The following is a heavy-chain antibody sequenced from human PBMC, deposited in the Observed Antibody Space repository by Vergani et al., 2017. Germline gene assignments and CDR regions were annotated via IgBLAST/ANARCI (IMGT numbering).Heavy chain of an antibody. CDR1: GYTFTDYF. CDR3: ARVGTSSNRDYFDY. D-gene: IGHD2-2*01. J-gene: IGHJ4*02. V-gene: IGHV1-2*02. CDR2: INPNSGGT. Sequence: QVQLLQSGAEVKKPGASVKVSCKASGYTFTDYFMHWVRQAPGQGLEWMGWINPNSGGTKYAQKFQGRVTMTRDTSISTGYMELSNLRSDDTAVYYCARVGTSSNRDYFDYWGQGTLVTVSS.